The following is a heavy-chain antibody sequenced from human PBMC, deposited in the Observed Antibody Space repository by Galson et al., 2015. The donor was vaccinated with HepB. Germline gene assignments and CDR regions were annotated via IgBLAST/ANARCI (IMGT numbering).Heavy chain of an antibody. Sequence: SLRLSCAASGFTFSSYAMSWVRQAPGKGLEWVSAISGSGGSTYYADSVKGRFTISRDNSKNTLYLQMNSLRAEDTAVYYCAKDHPDGSGSSIYWYFDLWGRGTLVTVSS. D-gene: IGHD3-10*01. CDR2: ISGSGGST. CDR1: GFTFSSYA. V-gene: IGHV3-23*01. J-gene: IGHJ2*01. CDR3: AKDHPDGSGSSIYWYFDL.